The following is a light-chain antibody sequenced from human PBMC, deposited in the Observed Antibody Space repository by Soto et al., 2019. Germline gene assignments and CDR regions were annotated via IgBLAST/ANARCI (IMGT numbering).Light chain of an antibody. V-gene: IGLV1-40*01. CDR3: QSYDRSLTGWV. CDR1: SSNIGAGYD. CDR2: DNS. Sequence: QSVLTQPPSVSGAPGQRVTISCTGRSSNIGAGYDVHWYQQLPGTAPKLLIYDNSNRPSGVPDRFSASKSGTSASLAFTGLQAEDEADYYCQSYDRSLTGWVFGGGTKLTVL. J-gene: IGLJ3*02.